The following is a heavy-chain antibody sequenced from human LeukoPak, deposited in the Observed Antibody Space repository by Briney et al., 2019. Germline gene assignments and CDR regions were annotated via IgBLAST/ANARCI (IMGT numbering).Heavy chain of an antibody. CDR1: GFTFSSYG. V-gene: IGHV3-23*01. J-gene: IGHJ6*03. CDR2: ISGSGGST. CDR3: AKPYDILTGYYYYYMDV. Sequence: GGSLRLSCAASGFTFSSYGMSWVRQAPGKGLEWVSAISGSGGSTYYADSVKGRFTISRDNSKNTLYLQMNSLRAEDTAVYYCAKPYDILTGYYYYYMDVWGKGTTVTISS. D-gene: IGHD3-9*01.